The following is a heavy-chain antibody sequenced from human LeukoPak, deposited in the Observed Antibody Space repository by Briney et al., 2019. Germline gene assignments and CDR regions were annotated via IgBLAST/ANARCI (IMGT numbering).Heavy chain of an antibody. Sequence: PGGSLRLSCAASGFTFSSYAMSWVRQAPGKGLEWVSAISGSGGSTYYADSVKGRFTISRDNSKNTLYLQMNSLRAEDTAVYYCAKYLFGRIAAAGRGGFFDYWGQGTLVTVSS. J-gene: IGHJ4*02. CDR3: AKYLFGRIAAAGRGGFFDY. V-gene: IGHV3-23*01. D-gene: IGHD6-13*01. CDR1: GFTFSSYA. CDR2: ISGSGGST.